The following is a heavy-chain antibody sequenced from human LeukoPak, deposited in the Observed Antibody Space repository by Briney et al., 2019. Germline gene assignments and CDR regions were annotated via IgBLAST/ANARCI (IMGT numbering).Heavy chain of an antibody. J-gene: IGHJ4*02. CDR1: GFTFNSYA. Sequence: PGGSLRLSCAASGFTFNSYAIHWVRQAPGKGLEWVAVISYDGSNKYYADSVKGRFTFSRDNSKNTLYLQLNSLRPEDTAVYYCARDQLAYSGYDTLFDYWGQGTLVTVS. CDR3: ARDQLAYSGYDTLFDY. D-gene: IGHD5-12*01. CDR2: ISYDGSNK. V-gene: IGHV3-30*04.